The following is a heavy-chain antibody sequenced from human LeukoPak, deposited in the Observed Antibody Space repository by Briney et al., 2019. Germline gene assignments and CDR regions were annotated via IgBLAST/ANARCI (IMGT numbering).Heavy chain of an antibody. V-gene: IGHV4-38-2*01. D-gene: IGHD1-7*01. J-gene: IGHJ5*02. CDR2: IYHSGST. CDR3: ARQDWNYSDLFDP. CDR1: GYSISSGYY. Sequence: PSETLSLTCAVSGYSISSGYYWGWIRQPPGKGLEWIGSIYHSGSTYYNPSLKSRVTISVDTSKNQFSLKLSSVTAADTAVYYCARQDWNYSDLFDPWGQGTLVTVSS.